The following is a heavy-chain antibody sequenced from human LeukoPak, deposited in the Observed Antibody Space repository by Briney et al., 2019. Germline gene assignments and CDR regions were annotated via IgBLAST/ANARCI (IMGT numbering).Heavy chain of an antibody. J-gene: IGHJ5*02. CDR2: IRGSGGST. D-gene: IGHD3-3*01. Sequence: GGSLRLSCAASGFTFSSYAMSWVRQAPGKGLEWVSAIRGSGGSTYYADAVKGRFTISRDNSKNTLYLQMNSLRAEDTAVYYCAKNLDFSWFDPWGQGTLVTVSS. CDR3: AKNLDFSWFDP. CDR1: GFTFSSYA. V-gene: IGHV3-23*01.